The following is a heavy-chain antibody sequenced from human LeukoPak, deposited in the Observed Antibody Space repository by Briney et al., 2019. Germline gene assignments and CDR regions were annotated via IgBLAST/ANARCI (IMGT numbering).Heavy chain of an antibody. J-gene: IGHJ6*03. CDR1: GFTFSSYA. CDR2: ISSDGSNK. CDR3: VPQDGDYYYYMDV. D-gene: IGHD2-15*01. Sequence: GGSLRLSCAASGFTFSSYAMHWVRQAPGKGLEWVAVISSDGSNKYYADSVKGRFTISRDNSKNTLYLQMNSLRPEDTAVYYCVPQDGDYYYYMDVWGKGTTVTVSS. V-gene: IGHV3-30-3*01.